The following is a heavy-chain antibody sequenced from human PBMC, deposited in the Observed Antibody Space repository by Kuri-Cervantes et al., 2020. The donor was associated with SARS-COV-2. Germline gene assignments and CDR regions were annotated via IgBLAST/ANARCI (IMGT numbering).Heavy chain of an antibody. CDR1: GFTFGDYA. CDR3: TRYDFWSGYYLDY. D-gene: IGHD3-3*01. V-gene: IGHV3-49*04. CDR2: IRSKAYGGTT. Sequence: GESLKISCTASGFTFGDYAMSWVRRAPGKGLEWVGFIRSKAYGGTTEYAAPVKGRFTISRDDSKSIAYLQMNSLKTEDTAVYYCTRYDFWSGYYLDYWGQGTLVTVSS. J-gene: IGHJ4*02.